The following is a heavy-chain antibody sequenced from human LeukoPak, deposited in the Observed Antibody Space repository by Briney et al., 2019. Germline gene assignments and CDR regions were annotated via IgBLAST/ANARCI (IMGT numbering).Heavy chain of an antibody. V-gene: IGHV3-23*01. CDR3: AKGAQDYGDSTTDY. CDR2: ISGSGGRT. Sequence: GGSLRLSCAASEFTFSNYAMSWFRQAPGKGLEWVSVISGSGGRTYYADSVKGRFTISRDNSKHTLFLQMNSLRVEDTAVYYCAKGAQDYGDSTTDYWGQGTLVTGSS. J-gene: IGHJ4*02. D-gene: IGHD4-17*01. CDR1: EFTFSNYA.